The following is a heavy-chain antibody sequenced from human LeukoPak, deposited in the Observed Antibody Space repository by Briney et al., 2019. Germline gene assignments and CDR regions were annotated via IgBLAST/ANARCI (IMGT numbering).Heavy chain of an antibody. J-gene: IGHJ4*02. V-gene: IGHV3-23*01. CDR2: IFGNGDTT. CDR3: AKVIGIVVVPAASIDY. Sequence: GGSLRLSCAASGFSFSSYAMNWVRQAPGKGLEWVSIIFGNGDTTYYADSVKGRFTVSRDNSKNTLYLQMNSLRAEDTAVYYCAKVIGIVVVPAASIDYWGQGTLVTVSS. CDR1: GFSFSSYA. D-gene: IGHD2-2*01.